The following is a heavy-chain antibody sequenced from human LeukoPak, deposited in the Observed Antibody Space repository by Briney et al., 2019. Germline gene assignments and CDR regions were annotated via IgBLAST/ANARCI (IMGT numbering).Heavy chain of an antibody. CDR1: GFTFSSYW. D-gene: IGHD2-2*01. Sequence: GGSLRLSCAASGFTFSSYWMSWVRQAPGKGLEWVANIKQDGSEKYYVDSVKGRFTISRDNAKNSLYLQMNSLRAEDTAVYYCARDCSSTSCALPDYYGMDVWGQGTTVTVSS. CDR3: ARDCSSTSCALPDYYGMDV. V-gene: IGHV3-7*01. J-gene: IGHJ6*02. CDR2: IKQDGSEK.